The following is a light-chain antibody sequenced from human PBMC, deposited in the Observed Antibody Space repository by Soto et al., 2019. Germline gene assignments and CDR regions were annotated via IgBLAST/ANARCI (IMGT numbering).Light chain of an antibody. CDR2: DAS. V-gene: IGKV1-5*01. CDR3: QQCSMGGT. Sequence: DIQMTQSPSTLSASVGDRVTITCRASQSIGSFLAWYQHQPGKAPKLLIYDASTLESGVPTRFSGTGSGTAFTVSITRLQTEGFGTYYCQQCSMGGTFGQGTKV. CDR1: QSIGSF. J-gene: IGKJ1*01.